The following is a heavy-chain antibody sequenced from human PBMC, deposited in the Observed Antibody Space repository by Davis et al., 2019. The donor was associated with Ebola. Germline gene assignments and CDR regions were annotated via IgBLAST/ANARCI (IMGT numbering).Heavy chain of an antibody. V-gene: IGHV3-15*01. CDR2: IKSKTDGGTT. D-gene: IGHD2-21*01. J-gene: IGHJ6*03. CDR1: GFTFSNAW. CDR3: TTDSLAEGYYYYYYMDV. Sequence: PGGSLRLSCAASGFTFSNAWMSWVRQAPGKGLEWVGRIKSKTDGGTTDYAAPVKGRFTISRDDSKNTLYLQMNSLKTEDTAVYYCTTDSLAEGYYYYYYMDVWGKGTTVTVSS.